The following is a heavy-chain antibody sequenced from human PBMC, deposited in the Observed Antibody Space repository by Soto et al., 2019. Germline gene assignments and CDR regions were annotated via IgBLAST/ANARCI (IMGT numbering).Heavy chain of an antibody. D-gene: IGHD3-10*01. CDR2: IYYSGGT. CDR1: GGSISSGGYY. Sequence: QVQLQESGPGLVKPSQTLSLTCTVSGGSISSGGYYWSWIRHHPGKALEWIGYIYYSGGTYYNPSPKSRVTISVDTSKDQCSLKLSSVTAADTAVYYCARDRVRRPIGVDPCCQGNLVTVSS. J-gene: IGHJ5*02. V-gene: IGHV4-31*03. CDR3: ARDRVRRPIGVDP.